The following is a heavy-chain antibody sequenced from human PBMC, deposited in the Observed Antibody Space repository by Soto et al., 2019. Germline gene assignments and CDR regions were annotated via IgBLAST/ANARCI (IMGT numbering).Heavy chain of an antibody. CDR2: IKQDGSAT. D-gene: IGHD6-13*01. Sequence: EVQLVESWGGLVQPGGSLRLSCAASGFTFSSYWMSWVRQAPGKGLEWVANIKQDGSATYYLDSVKGRFTISRDNAKNTRYRQMNSLRAEDTAVYYCARELVAAAGNWFDPWGQGTLVTVSS. CDR1: GFTFSSYW. CDR3: ARELVAAAGNWFDP. J-gene: IGHJ5*02. V-gene: IGHV3-7*01.